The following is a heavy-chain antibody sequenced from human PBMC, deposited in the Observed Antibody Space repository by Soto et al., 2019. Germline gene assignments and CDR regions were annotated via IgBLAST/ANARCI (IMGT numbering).Heavy chain of an antibody. Sequence: GASVKVSCKASGNTVPNYAIHWVRQAPGQRLEWMGWINGGNGNTKYSQMFQGRVTFTRDASARTAYMELSSLRSEDTAVYYCAKYDIGGYYDSWGQGTLVTVSS. CDR2: INGGNGNT. CDR3: AKYDIGGYYDS. CDR1: GNTVPNYA. D-gene: IGHD3-22*01. V-gene: IGHV1-3*01. J-gene: IGHJ5*01.